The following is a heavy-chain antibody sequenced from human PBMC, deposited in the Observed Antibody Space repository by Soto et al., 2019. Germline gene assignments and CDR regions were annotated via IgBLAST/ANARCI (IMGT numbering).Heavy chain of an antibody. CDR3: AKGGDFWSGYDKPDAFDI. J-gene: IGHJ3*02. D-gene: IGHD3-3*01. V-gene: IGHV3-9*01. CDR1: GFTFDDYA. CDR2: ISWNSGSI. Sequence: SLRLSCAASGFTFDDYAMHWVRQAPGKGLEWVSGISWNSGSIGYADSVKGRFTISRDNAKNSLYLQMNSLRAGDTALYYCAKGGDFWSGYDKPDAFDIWGQGTMVTVSS.